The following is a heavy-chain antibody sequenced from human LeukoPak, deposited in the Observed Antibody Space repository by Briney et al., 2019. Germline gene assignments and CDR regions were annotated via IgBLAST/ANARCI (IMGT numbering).Heavy chain of an antibody. Sequence: SETLSLTCAVSGGSFSGYYWSWIRQAPGKGLEWIGEINHSEKTNYNPSLKSRVTISVDTSKNQFSLKLNSVTAADTALYFCARHKTYDEILTGYYRAPNFDFWGQGTLVTVSS. CDR3: ARHKTYDEILTGYYRAPNFDF. CDR1: GGSFSGYY. J-gene: IGHJ4*02. D-gene: IGHD3-9*01. V-gene: IGHV4-34*01. CDR2: INHSEKT.